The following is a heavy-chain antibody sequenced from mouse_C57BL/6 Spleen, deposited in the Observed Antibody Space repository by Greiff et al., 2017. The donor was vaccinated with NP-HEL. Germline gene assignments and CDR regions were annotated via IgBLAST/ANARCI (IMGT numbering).Heavy chain of an antibody. Sequence: VQLQQSGAELVRPGASVKLSCTASGFNIKDYYMHWVKQRPEQGLEWIGRIDPEDGDTEYAPKFQGKATMTADTSSNTAYLQLSSLTSEDTAVYYCTTWDGSSPRAMDYWGQGTSVTVSS. CDR1: GFNIKDYY. CDR2: IDPEDGDT. J-gene: IGHJ4*01. D-gene: IGHD1-1*01. V-gene: IGHV14-1*01. CDR3: TTWDGSSPRAMDY.